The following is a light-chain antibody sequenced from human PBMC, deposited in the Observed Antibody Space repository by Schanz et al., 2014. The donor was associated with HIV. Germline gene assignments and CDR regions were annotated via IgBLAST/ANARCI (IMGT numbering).Light chain of an antibody. CDR1: SSDIGAGYF. CDR3: QSYDSSLSVVV. Sequence: QSVLTQPPSVSGAPGQRVTISCTGSSSDIGAGYFVHWYQQLPGTAPKLLICGNNNRPSGVPDRFSGSKSGTSASLAITGLQAEDEADYYCQSYDSSLSVVVFGGGTKLTVL. J-gene: IGLJ2*01. CDR2: GNN. V-gene: IGLV1-40*01.